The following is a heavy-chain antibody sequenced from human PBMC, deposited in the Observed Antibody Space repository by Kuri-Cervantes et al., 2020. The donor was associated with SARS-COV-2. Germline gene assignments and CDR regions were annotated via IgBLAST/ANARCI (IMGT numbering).Heavy chain of an antibody. Sequence: SVKVSCKASGYTFTSYGVSWVRQAPGQGLEWMGGIIPIFGTANYAQKFQGRVTITADKSTSTAYMELSSLRSEDTAVHYCATYGGKPLTSVWGQGTLVTVSS. CDR1: GYTFTSYG. D-gene: IGHD4-23*01. V-gene: IGHV1-69*06. J-gene: IGHJ4*02. CDR2: IIPIFGTA. CDR3: ATYGGKPLTSV.